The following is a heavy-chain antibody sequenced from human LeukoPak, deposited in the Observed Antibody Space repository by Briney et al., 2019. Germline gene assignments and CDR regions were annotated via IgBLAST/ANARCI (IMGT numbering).Heavy chain of an antibody. CDR2: IYSGGNT. D-gene: IGHD3-10*01. CDR3: AKEGSNTDYYGSGSYPLDY. Sequence: GGSLRLSCAASGFTFSSYAMHWVRQAPGKGLEWVSVIYSGGNTYYADSVRGRFTISRDNSKNTLYLQMNSLRAEDTAVYYCAKEGSNTDYYGSGSYPLDYWGQGTLVTVSS. V-gene: IGHV3-23*03. J-gene: IGHJ4*02. CDR1: GFTFSSYA.